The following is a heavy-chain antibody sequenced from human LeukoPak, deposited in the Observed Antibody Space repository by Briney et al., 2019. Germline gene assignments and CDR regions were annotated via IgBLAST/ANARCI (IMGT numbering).Heavy chain of an antibody. CDR2: IYYSGSP. D-gene: IGHD5-24*01. CDR3: ARHSRDGYNFHDY. J-gene: IGHJ4*02. V-gene: IGHV4-59*08. Sequence: SETLSLTCTVSGGSISSYYWSWIRQPPGKGLEWIGYIYYSGSPTYNPSLKSRVTISVDTSKNQSSLKLSSVTAADTAVYYCARHSRDGYNFHDYWGQGNLVTVSS. CDR1: GGSISSYY.